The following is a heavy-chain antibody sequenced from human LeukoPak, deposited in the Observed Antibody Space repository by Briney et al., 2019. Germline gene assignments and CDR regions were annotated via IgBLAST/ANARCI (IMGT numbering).Heavy chain of an antibody. D-gene: IGHD7-27*01. Sequence: PGGSLRLSCAASGFVFSDYSMNWVRQAPGKGLEWVSNIRGSGSGMGYGSYYADSMKGRFTISRDNAKTSLYLQMNSLRADDTAVYYCARDDNWGFDYWGQGALVTVSS. CDR3: ARDDNWGFDY. CDR2: IRGSGSGM. CDR1: GFVFSDYS. V-gene: IGHV3-48*04. J-gene: IGHJ4*02.